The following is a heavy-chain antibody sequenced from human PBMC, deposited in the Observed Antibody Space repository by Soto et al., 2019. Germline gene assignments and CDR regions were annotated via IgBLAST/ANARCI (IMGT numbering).Heavy chain of an antibody. CDR3: ASHIVVVVAATYFDY. J-gene: IGHJ4*02. D-gene: IGHD2-15*01. V-gene: IGHV4-39*01. CDR2: IYYSGST. CDR1: GGSISSSSYY. Sequence: QLQLQESGPGLVKPSETLSLTCTVSGGSISSSSYYWGWIRQPPGKGLEWIGSIYYSGSTYYNPSLKSRVPISVDTSKNQFSLKLSSVTAADTAVSYCASHIVVVVAATYFDYWGQGTLVTVSS.